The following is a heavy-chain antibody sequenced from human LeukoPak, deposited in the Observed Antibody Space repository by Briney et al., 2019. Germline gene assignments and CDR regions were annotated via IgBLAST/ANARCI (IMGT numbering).Heavy chain of an antibody. CDR1: GGSFSGYY. V-gene: IGHV4-34*01. J-gene: IGHJ4*02. CDR3: ARGNIVATPYYFDY. CDR2: INHSGST. Sequence: PSETLSLTCAVYGGSFSGYYWSGIRQPPGKGLEWIGEINHSGSTNYNPSLKSRVTISVDTSKNQFSLKLSPVTAADTAVYYCARGNIVATPYYFDYWGQGTLVTVSS. D-gene: IGHD5-12*01.